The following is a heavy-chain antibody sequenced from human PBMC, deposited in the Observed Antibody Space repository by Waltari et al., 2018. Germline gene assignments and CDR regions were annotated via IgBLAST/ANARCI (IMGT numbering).Heavy chain of an antibody. CDR3: ARARIGYCSSTSCRSYYYYMDV. V-gene: IGHV4-59*01. Sequence: QVQLQESGPGLVKPSETLSLTCTVSGGSISSYYWSWLRQPPGKGREWIGYIYYSGSTNYNPSLKSRVTISVDTSKNQFSLKLSSVTAADTAVYYCARARIGYCSSTSCRSYYYYMDVWGKGTTVTISS. CDR1: GGSISSYY. CDR2: IYYSGST. D-gene: IGHD2-2*01. J-gene: IGHJ6*03.